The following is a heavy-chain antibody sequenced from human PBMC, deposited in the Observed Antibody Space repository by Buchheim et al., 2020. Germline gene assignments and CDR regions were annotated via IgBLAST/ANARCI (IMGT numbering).Heavy chain of an antibody. Sequence: ELQLLESGGGLVQPGGSLRLSCAASGFTFSSYAMNWVRQGPGKGLEWVSTISGSGGNTYYADAVQGRFTISRDNPKNTLSLQMNSLRAEDTAVYYCAKDLAAGGGLGSHYYYLDYWGQGTL. V-gene: IGHV3-23*01. CDR2: ISGSGGNT. CDR3: AKDLAAGGGLGSHYYYLDY. D-gene: IGHD3-10*01. CDR1: GFTFSSYA. J-gene: IGHJ4*02.